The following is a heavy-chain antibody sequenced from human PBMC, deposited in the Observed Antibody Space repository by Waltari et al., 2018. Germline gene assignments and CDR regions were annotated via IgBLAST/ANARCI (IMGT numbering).Heavy chain of an antibody. V-gene: IGHV4-39*07. J-gene: IGHJ3*02. Sequence: QLQLQESGPGLVKPSETLSLTCTVSGDSISSSSYYWGWIRQPPGKGLEWIGSIYYSGSTYYNPALKSRVTISVDTSKNQFSLKLSSVTAADTAVYYCARDSPKSQDAFDIWGQGTMVTVSS. CDR2: IYYSGST. CDR1: GDSISSSSYY. CDR3: ARDSPKSQDAFDI.